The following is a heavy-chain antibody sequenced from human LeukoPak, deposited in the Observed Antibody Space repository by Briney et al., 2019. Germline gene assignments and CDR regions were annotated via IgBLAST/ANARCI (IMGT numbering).Heavy chain of an antibody. Sequence: QPGGSLRLSCVGSSVTFSATTMRWVRQAPGKGLEWVAKMKEDGSEIQYVDSVKGRFTISRDNARNSLYLRMSSLRDEDTAVYYCSMGGARYGRFVKWGQGTLVIVSS. CDR3: SMGGARYGRFVK. V-gene: IGHV3-7*05. CDR2: MKEDGSEI. CDR1: SVTFSATT. J-gene: IGHJ4*02. D-gene: IGHD5-18*01.